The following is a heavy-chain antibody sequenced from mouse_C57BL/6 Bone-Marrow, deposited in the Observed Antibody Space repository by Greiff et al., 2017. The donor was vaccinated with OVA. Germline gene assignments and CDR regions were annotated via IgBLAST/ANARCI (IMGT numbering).Heavy chain of an antibody. J-gene: IGHJ3*01. CDR2: INPNNGGT. Sequence: EVQLQQSGPELVKPGASVKISCKASGYTFTDYYMNWVKQSHGKSLEWIGDINPNNGGTSYNQKFKGKATLTVDKSSSTAYMELRSLTSEDSAVYYCARGNWDRVPFAYWGQGTLVTVSA. D-gene: IGHD4-1*01. CDR3: ARGNWDRVPFAY. CDR1: GYTFTDYY. V-gene: IGHV1-26*01.